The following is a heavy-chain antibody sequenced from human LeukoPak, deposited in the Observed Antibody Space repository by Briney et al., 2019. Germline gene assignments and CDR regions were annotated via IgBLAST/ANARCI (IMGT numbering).Heavy chain of an antibody. J-gene: IGHJ4*02. CDR2: ISGSGGST. V-gene: IGHV3-23*01. Sequence: GGSLRLSCAASGFTFSSYAMSWVRQAPGKGLEWVSGISGSGGSTYYADSVKGRFTISRDNSKNTLYLQMNSLRAEDTALYYCAKGRSAFGVVGYYWGPGTLVTVSS. CDR3: AKGRSAFGVVGYY. CDR1: GFTFSSYA. D-gene: IGHD3-3*01.